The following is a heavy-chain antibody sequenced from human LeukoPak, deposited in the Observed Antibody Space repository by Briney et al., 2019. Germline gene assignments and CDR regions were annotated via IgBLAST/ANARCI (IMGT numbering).Heavy chain of an antibody. CDR2: IYYSGST. CDR3: ARDGGKRAVTSFDP. J-gene: IGHJ5*02. V-gene: IGHV4-59*01. CDR1: GGSISSYY. Sequence: SETLSLTCTVSGGSISSYYWSWIRQPPGKGLEWIGYIYYSGSTNYNPSLKSRVTISVDTSKNQFSLKLSSVTAADTAVYYCARDGGKRAVTSFDPWGQGTLVIVS. D-gene: IGHD6-19*01.